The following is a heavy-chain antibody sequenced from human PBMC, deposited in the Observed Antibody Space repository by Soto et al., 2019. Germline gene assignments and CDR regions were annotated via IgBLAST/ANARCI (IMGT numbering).Heavy chain of an antibody. CDR1: GFTFSSYA. CDR3: AKALKQWLVLEYFDY. CDR2: ISGSGGST. J-gene: IGHJ4*02. Sequence: GGSLRLSCAASGFTFSSYAMSWVRQAPGKGLEWVSAISGSGGSTYYADSVKGRFTISRDNSKNTLYLQMNSLRAEDTAVYYCAKALKQWLVLEYFDYWGQGTLVTVSS. D-gene: IGHD6-19*01. V-gene: IGHV3-23*01.